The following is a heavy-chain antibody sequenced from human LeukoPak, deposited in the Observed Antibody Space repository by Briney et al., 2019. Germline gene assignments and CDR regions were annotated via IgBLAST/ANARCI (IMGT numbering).Heavy chain of an antibody. Sequence: GRSLRLSCAASGFTFDDYAMHWVRQAPGKGLECVSGISWNSGSIGYADSVKGRFTISRDDAKNSLYLQMNSLRAEDTALYYCASKDDSSGYGFDPWGQGTLVTVSS. CDR2: ISWNSGSI. V-gene: IGHV3-9*01. CDR3: ASKDDSSGYGFDP. D-gene: IGHD3-22*01. J-gene: IGHJ5*02. CDR1: GFTFDDYA.